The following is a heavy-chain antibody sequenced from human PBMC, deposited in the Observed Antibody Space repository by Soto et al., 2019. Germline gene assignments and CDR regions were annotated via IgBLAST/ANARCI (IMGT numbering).Heavy chain of an antibody. CDR3: ARDSSSSSRGMDV. CDR2: ISSSGTTI. J-gene: IGHJ6*02. Sequence: PGGSLRLSCAASRFTFSTYEMNWVRQAPGKGLEWVSYISSSGTTIYYADSVKGRFTISRDNAKNLLYLQMNSLRAEDTALYYCARDSSSSSRGMDVWGQGTTVTVSS. CDR1: RFTFSTYE. V-gene: IGHV3-48*03. D-gene: IGHD6-13*01.